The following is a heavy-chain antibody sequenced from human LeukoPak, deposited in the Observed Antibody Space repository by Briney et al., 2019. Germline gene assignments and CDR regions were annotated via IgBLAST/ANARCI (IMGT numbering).Heavy chain of an antibody. CDR3: ARVERNYGDYARPTDY. J-gene: IGHJ4*02. CDR2: IIPIFGTA. CDR1: GGTFISYA. Sequence: SVKVSCKASGGTFISYAISWVRQAPGQGLEWMGGIIPIFGTANYAQKFQGRVTITADESTSTAYMELSSLRSEDTAVYYCARVERNYGDYARPTDYWGQGTLVTVSS. D-gene: IGHD4-17*01. V-gene: IGHV1-69*01.